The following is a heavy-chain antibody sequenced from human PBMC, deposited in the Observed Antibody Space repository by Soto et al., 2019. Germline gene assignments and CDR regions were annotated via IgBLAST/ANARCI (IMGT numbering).Heavy chain of an antibody. CDR2: IYYTGFT. D-gene: IGHD6-19*01. CDR3: ARAYRINGWSDYFFDY. Sequence: SETLSRTCTVSGDSLSGGDYYCSWIRQPAGKGLELIGDIYYTGFTFYNPSLKSQLTISLDSSKNKFSLRLNSVTAADTAVHFCARAYRINGWSDYFFDYWGPGTMVTLSS. J-gene: IGHJ4*02. CDR1: GDSLSGGDYY. V-gene: IGHV4-30-4*08.